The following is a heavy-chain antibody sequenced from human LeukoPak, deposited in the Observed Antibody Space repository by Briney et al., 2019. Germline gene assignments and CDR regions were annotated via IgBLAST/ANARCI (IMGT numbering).Heavy chain of an antibody. CDR3: ARESETAAMVRGDAFDI. V-gene: IGHV7-4-1*02. D-gene: IGHD5-18*01. J-gene: IGHJ3*02. CDR2: INTNTGNP. Sequence: GASVKVSCKASGYTFTSYAMNWVRQAPGQGLEWMGWINTNTGNPTYAQGFTGRFVFSLDTSVSTAYLQISSLKAEDTAVYYCARESETAAMVRGDAFDIWGQGTMVTVSS. CDR1: GYTFTSYA.